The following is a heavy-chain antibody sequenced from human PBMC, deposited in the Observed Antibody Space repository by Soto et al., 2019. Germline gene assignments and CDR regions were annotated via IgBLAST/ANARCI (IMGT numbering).Heavy chain of an antibody. Sequence: SETLSLTCSVSGDSISNLDYFWAWIRQPPGQALEYIGYIYKSATTYYNPSFESRVAISVDTSKSQFSLNVPSVTAADTAVYFCARGRYCLTGRCFPNWFDSWGQGALVTVSS. D-gene: IGHD7-27*01. CDR1: GDSISNLDYF. CDR3: ARGRYCLTGRCFPNWFDS. V-gene: IGHV4-30-4*01. J-gene: IGHJ5*01. CDR2: IYKSATT.